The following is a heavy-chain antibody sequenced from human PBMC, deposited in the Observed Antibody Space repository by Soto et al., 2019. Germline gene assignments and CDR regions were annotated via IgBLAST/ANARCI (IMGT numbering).Heavy chain of an antibody. CDR1: GRSFSDYY. V-gene: IGHV4-34*01. CDR2: INHSGST. J-gene: IGHJ4*02. D-gene: IGHD1-7*01. CDR3: AGQNYNSVLFDY. Sequence: LTCAVYGRSFSDYYWSWIRQPPGKGLEWIGEINHSGSTKYNPSLKRRVTISVDTSKNQFSLKLSSVTAADTAVYYCAGQNYNSVLFDYWGQGTLVTVSS.